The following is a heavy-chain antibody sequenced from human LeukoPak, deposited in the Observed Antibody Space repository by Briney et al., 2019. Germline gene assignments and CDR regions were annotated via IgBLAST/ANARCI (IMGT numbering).Heavy chain of an antibody. V-gene: IGHV3-48*03. D-gene: IGHD5-18*01. CDR3: AAGGDTAMVFVPFDY. CDR2: ISSSGSTI. CDR1: GFTFSSYE. J-gene: IGHJ4*02. Sequence: PGGSLRLSCAASGFTFSSYEMNWVRQAPGKGLEWVSYISSSGSTIYYADSVKGRFTISRDNAKNSLYLQMNSLRAEDTAVYYCAAGGDTAMVFVPFDYWGQGTLVTVSS.